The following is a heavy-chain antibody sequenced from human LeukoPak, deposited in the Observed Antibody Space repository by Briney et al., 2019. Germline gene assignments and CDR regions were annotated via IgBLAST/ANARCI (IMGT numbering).Heavy chain of an antibody. CDR1: GFTFSSYW. CDR3: AREGEVWWRYYSY. Sequence: PGGSLRLSCAASGFTFSSYWMSWVRQAPGKGLEWVANIKQDGSEKYYVDSVKGRFTISRDNAKNSLYLQMNSLRAEDTAVYYCAREGEVWWRYYSYWGQGTLVTVSS. V-gene: IGHV3-7*01. J-gene: IGHJ4*02. D-gene: IGHD1-26*01. CDR2: IKQDGSEK.